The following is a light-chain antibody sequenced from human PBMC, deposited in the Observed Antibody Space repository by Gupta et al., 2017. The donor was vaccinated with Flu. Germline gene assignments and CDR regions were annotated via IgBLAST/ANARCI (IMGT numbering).Light chain of an antibody. Sequence: QSVLTQPPSVSGAPGQRATISCTGSSSNIGAGYDVHWYQQLPGTAPKLFIYGNSNRPSGVPDRFSGSKSGTSASLAITGLQAEDEADDYCQSYDSSLSGWVFGGGTKLTVL. CDR1: SSNIGAGYD. V-gene: IGLV1-40*01. CDR2: GNS. J-gene: IGLJ3*02. CDR3: QSYDSSLSGWV.